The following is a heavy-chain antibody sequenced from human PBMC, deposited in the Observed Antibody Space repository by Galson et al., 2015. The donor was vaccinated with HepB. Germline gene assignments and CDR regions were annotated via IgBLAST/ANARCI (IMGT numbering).Heavy chain of an antibody. CDR2: MNPNSGNT. Sequence: SVKVSCKASGYTFVSYDINWVRQATGQGLEWVGWMNPNSGNTGYAQKFQGGVTMTRDTSISTAYMEVSSLKSEDTAVYYCARVRPRHSESDRLYYFDYWGQGALVTVSS. CDR1: GYTFVSYD. J-gene: IGHJ4*02. CDR3: ARVRPRHSESDRLYYFDY. V-gene: IGHV1-8*01.